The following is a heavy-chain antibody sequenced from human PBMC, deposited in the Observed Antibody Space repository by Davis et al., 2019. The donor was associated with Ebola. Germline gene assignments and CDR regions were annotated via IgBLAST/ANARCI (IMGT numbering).Heavy chain of an antibody. J-gene: IGHJ4*02. CDR3: ARTLLWFGELSDYYFDY. CDR2: ISSSSSYT. Sequence: GESLKISCAASGFTFSDYYMSWIRQAPGKGLEWVSYISSSSSYTNYADSVKGRFTISRDNAKNSLYLQMNSLRAEDTAVYYCARTLLWFGELSDYYFDYWGQGTLVTVSS. CDR1: GFTFSDYY. D-gene: IGHD3-10*01. V-gene: IGHV3-11*03.